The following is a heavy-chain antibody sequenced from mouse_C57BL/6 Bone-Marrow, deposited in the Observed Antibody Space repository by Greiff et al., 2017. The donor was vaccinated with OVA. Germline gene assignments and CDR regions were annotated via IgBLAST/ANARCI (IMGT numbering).Heavy chain of an antibody. V-gene: IGHV1-74*01. Sequence: QVQLKQPGAELVKPGASVKVSCKASGYTFTSYWMHWVKQRPGQGLEWIGRIHPSDSDTNYNQKFKGKATLTVDKSSSTAYMQLSSLTSEDSAVYYCARGGSNPYAMDYWGQGTSVTVSS. CDR3: ARGGSNPYAMDY. CDR1: GYTFTSYW. J-gene: IGHJ4*01. D-gene: IGHD2-5*01. CDR2: IHPSDSDT.